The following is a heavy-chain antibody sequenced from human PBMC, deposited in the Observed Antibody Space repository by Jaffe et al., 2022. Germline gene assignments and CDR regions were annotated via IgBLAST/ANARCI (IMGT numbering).Heavy chain of an antibody. J-gene: IGHJ4*02. Sequence: EVQLVETGGGLIQPGGSLRLSCAASGFTVSSNYMSWVRQAPGKGLEWVSIIYSDGSTYYADSVKGRFTISRDNSKNTLYLQMNSLRAEDTAVYYCARDRRQYLEYYFDCWGQGTLVTVSS. CDR3: ARDRRQYLEYYFDC. CDR2: IYSDGST. CDR1: GFTVSSNY. D-gene: IGHD2-2*01. V-gene: IGHV3-53*02.